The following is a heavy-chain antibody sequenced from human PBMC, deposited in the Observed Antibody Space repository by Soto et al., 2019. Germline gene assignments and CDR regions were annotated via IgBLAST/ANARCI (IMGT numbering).Heavy chain of an antibody. D-gene: IGHD3-10*01. CDR3: AKSYYYGSGSSRPFDY. Sequence: GGSLRLSCAASGFTFSSYAMSWVRQAPGKGLEWASAISGSGGSTYYADSVKGRFTISRDNSKNTLYLQMNSLRAEDTAVYYCAKSYYYGSGSSRPFDYWGQGTLVTVSS. CDR2: ISGSGGST. J-gene: IGHJ4*02. CDR1: GFTFSSYA. V-gene: IGHV3-23*01.